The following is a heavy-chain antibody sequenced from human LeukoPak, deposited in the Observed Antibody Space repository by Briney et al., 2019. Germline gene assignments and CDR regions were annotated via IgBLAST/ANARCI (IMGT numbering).Heavy chain of an antibody. D-gene: IGHD4-23*01. CDR3: AGDYEGNLAFDI. CDR2: ISSSSTYI. V-gene: IGHV3-21*01. Sequence: AGGSLRLSCAASGFSLSSYAMHWVRQAPGKGLEWVSSISSSSTYIYYADSLEGRFTISRDNVRNSLYLQMNSLRAEDTAVYYCAGDYEGNLAFDIWGQGTMVTVSS. CDR1: GFSLSSYA. J-gene: IGHJ3*02.